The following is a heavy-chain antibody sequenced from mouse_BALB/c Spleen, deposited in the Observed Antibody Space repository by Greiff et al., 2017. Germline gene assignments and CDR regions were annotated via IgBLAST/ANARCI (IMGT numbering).Heavy chain of an antibody. CDR3: ATYYDYGYWYFDV. Sequence: EVQLQQSGPGLVKPSQSLSLTCTVTGYSITSDYAWNWIRQFPGNKLEWMGYISYSGSTSYNPSLKSRISITRDTSKNQFFLQLNSVTTEDTATYYCATYYDYGYWYFDVWGAGTTVTVSS. CDR2: ISYSGST. D-gene: IGHD2-4*01. J-gene: IGHJ1*01. V-gene: IGHV3-2*02. CDR1: GYSITSDYA.